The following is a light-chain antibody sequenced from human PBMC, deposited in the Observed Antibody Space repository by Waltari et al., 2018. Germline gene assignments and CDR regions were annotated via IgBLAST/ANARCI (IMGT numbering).Light chain of an antibody. CDR1: QSLSNW. Sequence: DIQMTQSPSTLSASIGDRVTINCRASQSLSNWLAWYQQKPGKAPKLLIYGASSLESGVPSRFSGSGSGTEFTLTISSLQPDDFATYYCQQYNTYSRTFGQGTTVEVK. J-gene: IGKJ1*01. CDR2: GAS. V-gene: IGKV1-5*01. CDR3: QQYNTYSRT.